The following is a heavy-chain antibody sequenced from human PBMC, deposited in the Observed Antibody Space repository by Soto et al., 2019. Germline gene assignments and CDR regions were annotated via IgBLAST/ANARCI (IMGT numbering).Heavy chain of an antibody. V-gene: IGHV4-34*01. D-gene: IGHD3-10*01. Sequence: SETLSLTCAVYGGSFSGYYWSWIRQPPGKGLEWIGEINHSGSTNYNPSLKSRVTISVDTSKNQFSLKLSSVTAADTAVYYCARVKLLWFGGLLYPRSAWFDPWGQGTLVTVSS. CDR2: INHSGST. J-gene: IGHJ5*02. CDR1: GGSFSGYY. CDR3: ARVKLLWFGGLLYPRSAWFDP.